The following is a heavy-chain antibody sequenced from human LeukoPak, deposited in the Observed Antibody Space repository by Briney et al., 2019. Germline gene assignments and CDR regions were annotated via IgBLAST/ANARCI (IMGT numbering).Heavy chain of an antibody. D-gene: IGHD2-2*01. J-gene: IGHJ4*02. CDR2: IRYDGSNK. CDR1: GFTFSSYG. V-gene: IGHV3-30*02. Sequence: GGSLRLSCAASGFTFSSYGMHWVRQAPGKGLEWVAFIRYDGSNKYYADSVKGRFTISRDNSKNTLYLQMNSLRAEDTAVYYCAIPHRILGYCSSTSCRPDGGLASWDYWGQGTLVTVSS. CDR3: AIPHRILGYCSSTSCRPDGGLASWDY.